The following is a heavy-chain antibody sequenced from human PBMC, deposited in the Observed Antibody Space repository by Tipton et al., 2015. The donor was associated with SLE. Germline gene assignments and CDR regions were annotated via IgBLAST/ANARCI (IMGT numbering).Heavy chain of an antibody. CDR3: ARLRYYDFWSGYYTVEGMDV. J-gene: IGHJ6*02. CDR1: GDSISSSTYY. V-gene: IGHV4-39*07. CDR2: IYYSGST. D-gene: IGHD3-3*01. Sequence: TLSLTCTVSGDSISSSTYYWGWIRQPPGKGLEWIGSIYYSGSTYYNPSLKSRVTISVDTSKNQFSLKLSSVTAADTAVYYCARLRYYDFWSGYYTVEGMDVWGQGP.